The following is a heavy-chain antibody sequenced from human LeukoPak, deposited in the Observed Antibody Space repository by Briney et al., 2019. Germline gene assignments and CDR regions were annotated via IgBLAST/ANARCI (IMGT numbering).Heavy chain of an antibody. CDR2: ISYDGSNK. J-gene: IGHJ4*02. Sequence: GGSLGLSCAASGFTFSSYGMHWVRQAPGKGLEWVAVISYDGSNKYYADSVKGRFTISRDNSKNTLYLQMNSLRAEDTAVYYCAKLVVPAEYYFDYWGQGTLVTVSS. CDR1: GFTFSSYG. V-gene: IGHV3-30*18. D-gene: IGHD2-2*01. CDR3: AKLVVPAEYYFDY.